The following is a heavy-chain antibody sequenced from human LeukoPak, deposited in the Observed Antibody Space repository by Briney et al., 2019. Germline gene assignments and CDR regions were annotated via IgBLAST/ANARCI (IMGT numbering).Heavy chain of an antibody. D-gene: IGHD5-18*01. CDR2: ISASSDKI. CDR3: ARGRGSSYGDPFDY. V-gene: IGHV3-21*01. Sequence: GGSLRLSCAASGFTLRSHSINWVRQAPGKGLEWVSCISASSDKIFYRDSEKGRFTLSRDLAKNSLFLQLNSLRAEDTAVYYCARGRGSSYGDPFDYWGQGTLVTVSS. J-gene: IGHJ4*02. CDR1: GFTLRSHS.